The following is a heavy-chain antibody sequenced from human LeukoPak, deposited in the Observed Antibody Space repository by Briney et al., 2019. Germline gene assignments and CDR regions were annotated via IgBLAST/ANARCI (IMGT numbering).Heavy chain of an antibody. V-gene: IGHV4-59*12. D-gene: IGHD3-3*01. CDR3: ARDPVLRFLEWLDAFDI. Sequence: SETLSLTCTVSGGSISSYYWSWIRQPPGKGLEWIGYIYYSGSTNYNPSLKSRVTISVDTSKNQFSLKLSSVTAADTAVYYCARDPVLRFLEWLDAFDIWGQGTMVTVSS. CDR1: GGSISSYY. J-gene: IGHJ3*02. CDR2: IYYSGST.